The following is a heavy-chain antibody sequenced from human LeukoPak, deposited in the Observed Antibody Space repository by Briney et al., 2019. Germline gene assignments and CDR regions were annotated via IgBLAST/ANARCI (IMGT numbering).Heavy chain of an antibody. D-gene: IGHD5-18*01. CDR1: GGSISSSSYY. CDR3: ARHVRYSYVVFDY. CDR2: IYYSGST. Sequence: PSETLSLTCTVSGGSISSSSYYWGWIRQPPGKGLEWIGSIYYSGSTYYNWSLKSRVTISVDTSKNQFSLKLSSVTAADTAVYYCARHVRYSYVVFDYWGQGTLVTVSS. J-gene: IGHJ4*02. V-gene: IGHV4-39*01.